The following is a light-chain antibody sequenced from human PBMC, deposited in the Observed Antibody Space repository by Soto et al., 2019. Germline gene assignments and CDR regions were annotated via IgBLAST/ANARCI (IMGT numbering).Light chain of an antibody. CDR2: KAS. CDR1: QSISSW. V-gene: IGKV1-5*03. Sequence: DIPMTQSPSTLSASVGDRVTITCRASQSISSWLAWYQQKPGKAPKLLIYKASSLESGVPSRFSGSGSETEFTLTISSQQPDDFATYYCEQYNSYSYTFGPGTKVDIK. J-gene: IGKJ3*01. CDR3: EQYNSYSYT.